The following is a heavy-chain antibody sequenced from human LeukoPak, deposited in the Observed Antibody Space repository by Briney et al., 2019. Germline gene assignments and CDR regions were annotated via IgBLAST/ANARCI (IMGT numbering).Heavy chain of an antibody. V-gene: IGHV3-7*01. CDR3: ARYLTGYRYYYYYGMDV. CDR1: GFTFSNAW. CDR2: IKQDGSEK. J-gene: IGHJ6*02. D-gene: IGHD3-9*01. Sequence: GGSLRLSCAASGFTFSNAWMTWVRQAPGKGLEWVANIKQDGSEKYYVDSVKGRFTISRGNAKNSLYLQMNSLRAEDTAVYYCARYLTGYRYYYYYGMDVWGQGTTVTVSS.